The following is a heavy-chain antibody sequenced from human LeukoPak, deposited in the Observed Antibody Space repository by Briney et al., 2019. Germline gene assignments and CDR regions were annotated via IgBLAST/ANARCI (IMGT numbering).Heavy chain of an antibody. Sequence: SETLSPTCTVSGGSLSSTSYYWGWIRQPPGKGLELIGTMHYSGSTHYNPSLKSRATISVDRSKNQFSLKLSPVTSADTAVYYCARDWDGGYDFNAFDIWGQGTMVTVSS. CDR1: GGSLSSTSYY. D-gene: IGHD5-12*01. CDR3: ARDWDGGYDFNAFDI. CDR2: MHYSGST. J-gene: IGHJ3*02. V-gene: IGHV4-39*07.